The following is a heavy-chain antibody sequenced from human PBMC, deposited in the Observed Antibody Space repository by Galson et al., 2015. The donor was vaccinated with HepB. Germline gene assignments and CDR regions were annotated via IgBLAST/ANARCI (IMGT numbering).Heavy chain of an antibody. J-gene: IGHJ2*01. CDR3: ARDLYYYDSSGYYSAWYFDL. Sequence: SVKVSCKASGGTFSSYAISWVRQAPGQGLERMGGIIPIFGTANYAQKFQGRVTITADESTSTAYMELSSLRSEDTAVYYCARDLYYYDSSGYYSAWYFDLWGRGTLVTVSS. V-gene: IGHV1-69*13. CDR2: IIPIFGTA. D-gene: IGHD3-22*01. CDR1: GGTFSSYA.